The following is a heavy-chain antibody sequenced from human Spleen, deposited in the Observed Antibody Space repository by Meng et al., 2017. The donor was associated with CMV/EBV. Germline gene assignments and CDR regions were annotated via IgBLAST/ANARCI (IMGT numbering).Heavy chain of an antibody. D-gene: IGHD1-26*01. CDR2: IYSGGST. CDR1: GFTFSSYE. J-gene: IGHJ6*02. V-gene: IGHV3-53*01. CDR3: ARDGKGYYYGMDV. Sequence: GESLKISCAASGFTFSSYEMNWVRQAPGKGLEWVSVIYSGGSTYYADSVKGRFTISRDNSKNTLYLQMNSLRAEDTAVYYCARDGKGYYYGMDVWGQGTTVTVFS.